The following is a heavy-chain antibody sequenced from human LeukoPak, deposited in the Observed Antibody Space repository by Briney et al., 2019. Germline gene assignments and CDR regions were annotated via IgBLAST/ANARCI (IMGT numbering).Heavy chain of an antibody. CDR1: GFTFSSYA. V-gene: IGHV4-59*01. CDR2: IYYSGST. CDR3: ARGSRETYYYDSNPDDVPPRI. D-gene: IGHD3-22*01. J-gene: IGHJ3*02. Sequence: GSLRLSCAASGFTFSSYAMSWVRQAPGKGLEWIGYIYYSGSTNYNPSLKSRVTISVDTSKNQFSLKLSSVTAADTAVYYCARGSRETYYYDSNPDDVPPRIWGQGTMVTVSS.